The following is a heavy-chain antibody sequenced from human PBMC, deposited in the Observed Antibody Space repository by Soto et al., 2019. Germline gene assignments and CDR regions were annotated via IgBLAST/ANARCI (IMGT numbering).Heavy chain of an antibody. D-gene: IGHD2-2*01. V-gene: IGHV3-11*05. CDR2: ISSSGDRT. Sequence: QVQLVESGGGLVKPGGSLRLSCAASGFTFSGYYMSRIRQAPGKVLECMSYISSSGDRTKYADSVKGRFTISRDNAKKSLYMQMNSLRAEETAVYYCVRDTSYHFDNWGQGTLVTVSS. J-gene: IGHJ4*02. CDR3: VRDTSYHFDN. CDR1: GFTFSGYY.